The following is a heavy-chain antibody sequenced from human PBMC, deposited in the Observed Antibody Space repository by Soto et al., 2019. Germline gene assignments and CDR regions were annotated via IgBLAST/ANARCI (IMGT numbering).Heavy chain of an antibody. V-gene: IGHV1-18*01. CDR1: GYTFTSYG. CDR2: ISAYNGNT. D-gene: IGHD2-2*01. CDR3: AREKVGYCSSTSCFYYYYYGMDV. J-gene: IGHJ6*02. Sequence: QVQLVQSGAEVKKPGASVKVSCKASGYTFTSYGIGWVRQAPGQGLEWMGWISAYNGNTNYAQKLQGRVTMTTDTSTSTAYMELRSLRSDDTAVYYCAREKVGYCSSTSCFYYYYYGMDVWGQGTTVTVSS.